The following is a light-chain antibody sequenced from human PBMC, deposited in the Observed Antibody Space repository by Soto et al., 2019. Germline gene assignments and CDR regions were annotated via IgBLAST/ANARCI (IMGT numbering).Light chain of an antibody. CDR3: QQYNNWPYT. J-gene: IGKJ2*01. CDR2: GAS. Sequence: ETVMTQSPATLSVSPGGRATLSCTASESVSSNLAWYQQKPGQAPSLLIHGASTRAADIPARFSGSGSGTEFTLTISSLQSEDFAVYYCQQYNNWPYTFGQGTKLEIK. CDR1: ESVSSN. V-gene: IGKV3-15*01.